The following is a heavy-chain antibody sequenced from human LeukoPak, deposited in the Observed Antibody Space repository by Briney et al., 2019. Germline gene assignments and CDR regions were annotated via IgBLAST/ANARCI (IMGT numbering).Heavy chain of an antibody. V-gene: IGHV4-31*03. CDR2: IYYSGST. CDR3: AADLQAFAFDI. J-gene: IGHJ3*02. D-gene: IGHD3-3*02. Sequence: ASETLSLTCTVSGGSISSGGYYWSWIRQHPGKGLEWIGYIYYSGSTFHNPSLKSRVTISVDTSKNQFSLELNSVTAADTAVYYCAADLQAFAFDIWGQGTMVTVSS. CDR1: GGSISSGGYY.